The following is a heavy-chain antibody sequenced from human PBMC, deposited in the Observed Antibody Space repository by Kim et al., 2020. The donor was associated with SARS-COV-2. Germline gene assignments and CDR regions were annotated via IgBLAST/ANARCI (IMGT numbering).Heavy chain of an antibody. D-gene: IGHD3-9*01. Sequence: GGSLRLSCAASGFTFSSYWMSWVRQAPGKGLEWVANIKQDGSEKYYVDSVKGRFTISRDNAKNSLYLQMNSLRAEDTAVYYCARYLAPEVYYDILTGHLYYYDYWGQGTLVSLSS. CDR3: ARYLAPEVYYDILTGHLYYYDY. CDR1: GFTFSSYW. J-gene: IGHJ4*02. CDR2: IKQDGSEK. V-gene: IGHV3-7*03.